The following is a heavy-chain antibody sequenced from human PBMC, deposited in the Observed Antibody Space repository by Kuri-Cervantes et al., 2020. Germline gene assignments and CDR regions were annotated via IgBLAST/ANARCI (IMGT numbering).Heavy chain of an antibody. D-gene: IGHD2-15*01. CDR2: IKQDGSEK. J-gene: IGHJ4*02. CDR3: ARDGEVVVAAYYFDY. Sequence: GESLKISCAASGFTFSSYWMSWVRQAPGKGLEWVANIKQDGSEKYYVDSVKGRFTISRDNAKNSLYLQMNSRRDEDTAVYYCARDGEVVVAAYYFDYWGQGTLVTVSS. CDR1: GFTFSSYW. V-gene: IGHV3-7*01.